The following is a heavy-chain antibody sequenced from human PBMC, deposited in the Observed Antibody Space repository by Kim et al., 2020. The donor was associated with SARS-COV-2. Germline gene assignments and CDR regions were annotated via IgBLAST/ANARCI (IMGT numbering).Heavy chain of an antibody. CDR2: INGVGSNT. CDR1: GFSFSSYA. J-gene: IGHJ4*02. Sequence: GGSLRLSCVASGFSFSSYAMSWVRQAPGKGLEWVSAINGVGSNTFYANSVKGRFTISRDNSKNTLYLHMNGLRPEDTAVYFCAKDSSHYRFFDYWGQGTLVTVSS. CDR3: AKDSSHYRFFDY. D-gene: IGHD6-6*01. V-gene: IGHV3-23*01.